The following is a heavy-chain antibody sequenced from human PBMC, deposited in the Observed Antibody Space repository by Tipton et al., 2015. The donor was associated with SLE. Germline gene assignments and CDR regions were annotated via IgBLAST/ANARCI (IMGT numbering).Heavy chain of an antibody. CDR3: ARSDYDFWSGHWAVNWFDP. CDR2: IYHTGTT. V-gene: IGHV4-59*12. Sequence: TLSLTCTVSGGSTSSYYWSWIRQPPGKGLEWIGEIYHTGTTNYNPSLKSRVTISVDTSKNQFSLKLSSVTAADTAVYFCARSDYDFWSGHWAVNWFDPWGQGTLVTVSS. J-gene: IGHJ5*02. CDR1: GGSTSSYY. D-gene: IGHD3-3*01.